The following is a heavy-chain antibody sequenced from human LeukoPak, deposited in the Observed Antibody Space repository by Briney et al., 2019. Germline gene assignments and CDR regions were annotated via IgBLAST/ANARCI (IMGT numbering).Heavy chain of an antibody. J-gene: IGHJ4*02. D-gene: IGHD2-21*01. V-gene: IGHV5-51*01. CDR3: ASPSYCGGDCYPYYFDY. CDR1: GYSFTSYW. Sequence: GESLKISCKGSGYSFTSYWIGWVRQMPGKGLELMGIIYPGDPDTRYSPSFQGQVTISADKSISTAYLQWSSLKASDTAMYYCASPSYCGGDCYPYYFDYWGQGTLVTVSS. CDR2: IYPGDPDT.